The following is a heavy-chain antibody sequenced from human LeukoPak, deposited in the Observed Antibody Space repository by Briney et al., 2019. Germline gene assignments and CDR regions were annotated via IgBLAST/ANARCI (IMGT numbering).Heavy chain of an antibody. Sequence: ASVEVSCKASGYSFNSHGFNWVRQAPGQGLEWMGWISGYNGNTNYALKFQGRVTMTTDTSTTTAYMELTSLRSDDTAVYYCARGPLGCSTSSCYAKPDYWGQGTLVTVSS. CDR1: GYSFNSHG. CDR3: ARGPLGCSTSSCYAKPDY. D-gene: IGHD2-2*01. CDR2: ISGYNGNT. V-gene: IGHV1-18*01. J-gene: IGHJ4*02.